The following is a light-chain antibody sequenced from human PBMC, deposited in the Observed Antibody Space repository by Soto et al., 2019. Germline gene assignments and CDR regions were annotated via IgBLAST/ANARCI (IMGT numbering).Light chain of an antibody. CDR1: SGSIASSY. Sequence: FMLTQPHSVSESPGKTVTISCTRSSGSIASSYVQWYQLRPGSFPTTVIYEDDQRTAGVPDRFSGSVDTSSNSASLTISGLETEDEADYFCQSYDTTLLVFGGGTKVTVL. CDR2: EDD. J-gene: IGLJ2*01. V-gene: IGLV6-57*01. CDR3: QSYDTTLLV.